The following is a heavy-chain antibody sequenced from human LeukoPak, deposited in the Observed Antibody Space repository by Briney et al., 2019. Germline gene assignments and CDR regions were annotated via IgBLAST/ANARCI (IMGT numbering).Heavy chain of an antibody. D-gene: IGHD6-19*01. V-gene: IGHV3-33*08. Sequence: GGSLRLSCAASGFAFSSYTMSWVRQAPGKGLEWVALIWYDGSNKYYADSVKGRFTISRDNSKNTVYLQMNSPRAEDTAVYYCARDRYSSGWTIDYWGQGTLVTVSS. CDR2: IWYDGSNK. J-gene: IGHJ4*02. CDR3: ARDRYSSGWTIDY. CDR1: GFAFSSYT.